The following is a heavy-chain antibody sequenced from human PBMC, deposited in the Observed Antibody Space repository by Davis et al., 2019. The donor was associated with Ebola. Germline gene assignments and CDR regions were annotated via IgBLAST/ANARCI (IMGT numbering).Heavy chain of an antibody. CDR3: ARDITLRGPFDP. J-gene: IGHJ5*02. Sequence: GESLKISCAASGFTFSSYGMHWVRQAPGKGLEWVAVIWYDGSNKYYADAVKGRFTISRDNSKNTLYLQMNSLRAEDTAVYYCARDITLRGPFDPWGQGTLVTVSS. D-gene: IGHD3-10*01. V-gene: IGHV3-33*01. CDR2: IWYDGSNK. CDR1: GFTFSSYG.